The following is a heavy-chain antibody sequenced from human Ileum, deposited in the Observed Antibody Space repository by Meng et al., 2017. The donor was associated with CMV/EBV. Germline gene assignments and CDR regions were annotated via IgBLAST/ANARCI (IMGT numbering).Heavy chain of an antibody. CDR3: AREGGGWYFDS. Sequence: HLQEACLGPVKPSQPLSLTCTGSGDSLRPGDYYWSWTRQPPGKGPEWIGYIYYSGSTLYNPSLKSPVTISLDKSKNQFSLRLRSVTAADTAVYFCAREGGGWYFDSWGQGTLVTVSS. CDR1: GDSLRPGDYY. V-gene: IGHV4-30-4*01. D-gene: IGHD6-19*01. J-gene: IGHJ4*02. CDR2: IYYSGST.